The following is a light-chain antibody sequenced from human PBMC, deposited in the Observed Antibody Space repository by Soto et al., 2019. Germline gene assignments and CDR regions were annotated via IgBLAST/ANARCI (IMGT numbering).Light chain of an antibody. CDR1: ESVSSSY. V-gene: IGKV3D-7*01. Sequence: ELVLTQSPATLSLSPGERATLSCSASESVSSSYLAWYQQKPGQAPRLLIYGASSRATGTPDRFSGSGSGTEFTLTISSLQSEDFAVYHCQQYYKWPQTFGQGTKVDIK. CDR3: QQYYKWPQT. CDR2: GAS. J-gene: IGKJ1*01.